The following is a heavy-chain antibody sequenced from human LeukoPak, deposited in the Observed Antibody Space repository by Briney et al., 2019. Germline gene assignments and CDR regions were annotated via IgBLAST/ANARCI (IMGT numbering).Heavy chain of an antibody. CDR1: GGSINSYY. J-gene: IGHJ4*02. D-gene: IGHD3-10*01. CDR2: LSTGGTT. V-gene: IGHV4-4*07. CDR3: ARARGQSGIDY. Sequence: SETLSLTCTVSGGSINSYYWSWIRQAAGKGLEWIGRLSTGGTTNYSPSLKSRVTMSVDTSKNQFSLNLTSVTAADTAVYYCARARGQSGIDYWGQGSLVTVSS.